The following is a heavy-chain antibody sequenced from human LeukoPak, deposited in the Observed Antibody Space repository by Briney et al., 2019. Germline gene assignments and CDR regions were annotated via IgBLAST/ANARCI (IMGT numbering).Heavy chain of an antibody. J-gene: IGHJ4*02. Sequence: VGSLRLSCAASGFTFSDYYMSWIRQAPGKGLEWVSYISRNGNTIYYADSVKGRFTISRDNSKNSLYLQMDSLRAEDTAVYYCARDDLLTGYYNPPDFWGQGTLVTVSS. CDR2: ISRNGNTI. CDR1: GFTFSDYY. V-gene: IGHV3-11*04. CDR3: ARDDLLTGYYNPPDF. D-gene: IGHD3-9*01.